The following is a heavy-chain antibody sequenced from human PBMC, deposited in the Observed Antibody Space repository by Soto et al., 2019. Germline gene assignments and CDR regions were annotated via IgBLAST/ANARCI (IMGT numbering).Heavy chain of an antibody. D-gene: IGHD1-1*01. V-gene: IGHV3-30*04. CDR3: ARSRGYSNYYYYGMDV. CDR1: GFTFNNHA. CDR2: MSYDGRNK. Sequence: QVQLVESGGGVVQPGRSLRLSCGASGFTFNNHAMHWVRQAPGKGLEWVAVMSYDGRNKYYADSVKGRFTISRDNSKNTLYLQPHSVRADDTAVYYCARSRGYSNYYYYGMDVWGQGTTVTVSS. J-gene: IGHJ6*02.